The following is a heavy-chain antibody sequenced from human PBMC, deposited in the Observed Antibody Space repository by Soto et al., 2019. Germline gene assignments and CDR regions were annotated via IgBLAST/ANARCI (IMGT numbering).Heavy chain of an antibody. CDR3: ARVRKGTAGAFDI. Sequence: SETLSLTCTVSGGSISNYYWSWIRQPPGEGLEWIGDIYYSGNTNYRPSLKSRITMSVDTSKNQFSLKVRSVTAADTAVYYCARVRKGTAGAFDIWGQGTMVTVS. CDR1: GGSISNYY. D-gene: IGHD3-10*01. V-gene: IGHV4-59*01. CDR2: IYYSGNT. J-gene: IGHJ3*02.